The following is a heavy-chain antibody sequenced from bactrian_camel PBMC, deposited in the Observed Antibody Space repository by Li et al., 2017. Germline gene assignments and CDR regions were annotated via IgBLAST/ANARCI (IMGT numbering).Heavy chain of an antibody. J-gene: IGHJ4*01. CDR1: GYTYSSYC. CDR3: AADSISRSGGYCWDAEAYHY. Sequence: HVQLVESGGGLVQPGGSLRLSCVLSGYTYSSYCMAWFRQTPGKEREGVAFIDTVGGGTTYVDSVKGRFTISRDNAKNTVYLQMNSLKPEDTAMYYCAADSISRSGGYCWDAEAYHYWGQGTQVTVS. CDR2: IDTVGGGT. D-gene: IGHD2*01. V-gene: IGHV3S26*01.